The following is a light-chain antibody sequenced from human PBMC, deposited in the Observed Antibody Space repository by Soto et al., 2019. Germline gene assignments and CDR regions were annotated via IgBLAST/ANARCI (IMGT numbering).Light chain of an antibody. J-gene: IGLJ1*01. Sequence: VVTQPPSVSGAPGQRVTISCTGSSSNIGAGYDVHWYQQLPGTAPKLLIDGNSNRPSGVPDRFSASKSGTSASLAITGLQAEDEADYYCQSYDSGLSVVYVFGTGTKLTVL. CDR1: SSNIGAGYD. V-gene: IGLV1-40*01. CDR3: QSYDSGLSVVYV. CDR2: GNS.